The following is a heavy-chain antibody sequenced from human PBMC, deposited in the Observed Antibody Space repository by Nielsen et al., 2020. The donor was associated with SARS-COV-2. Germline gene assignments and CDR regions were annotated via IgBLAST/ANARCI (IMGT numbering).Heavy chain of an antibody. Sequence: WIHQPPGKGLEWVAVISYDGSNKYYADSVKGRFTISRDNSKNTLYLQMNSLRAEDTAVYYCAKVPSSGSYGYYYYYMDVWGKGTTVTVSS. V-gene: IGHV3-30*18. J-gene: IGHJ6*03. D-gene: IGHD1-26*01. CDR2: ISYDGSNK. CDR3: AKVPSSGSYGYYYYYMDV.